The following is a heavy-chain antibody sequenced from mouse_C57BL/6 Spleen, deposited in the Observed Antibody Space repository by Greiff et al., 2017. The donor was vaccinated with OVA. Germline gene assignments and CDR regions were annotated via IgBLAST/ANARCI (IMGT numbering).Heavy chain of an antibody. D-gene: IGHD2-5*01. Sequence: DVQLQESGAELVRPGASVKLSCTASGFNIKDYYMHWVKQRPEQGLEWIGRIDPEDGDTEYAPKFQGKATMTADTSSNTAYLQLSSLTSEDTAVYYCTTAYYSNLYYFDYWGQGTTLTVSS. CDR3: TTAYYSNLYYFDY. CDR2: IDPEDGDT. V-gene: IGHV14-1*01. J-gene: IGHJ2*01. CDR1: GFNIKDYY.